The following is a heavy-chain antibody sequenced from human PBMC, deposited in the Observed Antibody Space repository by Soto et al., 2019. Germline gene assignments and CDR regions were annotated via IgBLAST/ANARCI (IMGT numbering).Heavy chain of an antibody. CDR3: ATPPRGYSYGYYFDY. CDR2: INPSGGST. Sequence: QVQLVQSGAEVKKPGASVKVSCKASGYTFTSYYMHWVRQAPGQGLEWMGIINPSGGSTSDAQMFQGRVTMTRDTSTSTVDMELSSLRSEDTAVYYCATPPRGYSYGYYFDYWGQGTLVTVSS. J-gene: IGHJ4*02. V-gene: IGHV1-46*01. CDR1: GYTFTSYY. D-gene: IGHD5-18*01.